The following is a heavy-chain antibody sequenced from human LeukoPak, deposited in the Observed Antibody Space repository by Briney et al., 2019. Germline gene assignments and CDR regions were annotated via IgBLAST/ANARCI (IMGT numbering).Heavy chain of an antibody. D-gene: IGHD2-2*01. CDR3: ARGESPNCSSTRCYFLF. J-gene: IGHJ4*02. CDR2: FSAYNGNT. CDR1: GYTFTSYD. Sequence: GASVKVSCKASGYTFTSYDISWVRQAPGQGLEWMGWFSAYNGNTNYAKKLQGRVTMTTDTSTSTAYMELRSLRSDDTAVYYCARGESPNCSSTRCYFLFWGQGTLVTVSS. V-gene: IGHV1-18*01.